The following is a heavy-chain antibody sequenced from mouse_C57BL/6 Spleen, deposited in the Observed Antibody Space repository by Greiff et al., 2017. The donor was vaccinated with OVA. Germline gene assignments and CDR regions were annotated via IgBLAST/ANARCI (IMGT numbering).Heavy chain of an antibody. D-gene: IGHD2-2*01. J-gene: IGHJ1*03. CDR3: ARCGTMVTTDWYFDV. CDR1: GYTFTSYT. Sequence: VQLQQSGAELARPGASVKMSCKASGYTFTSYTMHWVKQRPGQGLEWIGYINPSSGDTKYNQKFKDKATLTADKSSSTAYMQLSSLTSEDSAVYYCARCGTMVTTDWYFDVWGTGTTVTVSS. V-gene: IGHV1-4*01. CDR2: INPSSGDT.